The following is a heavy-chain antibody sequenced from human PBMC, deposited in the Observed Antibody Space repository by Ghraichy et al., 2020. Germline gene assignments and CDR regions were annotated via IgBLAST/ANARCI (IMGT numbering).Heavy chain of an antibody. V-gene: IGHV3-23*01. J-gene: IGHJ4*02. CDR3: AKTGGSGSYYSGYFDY. Sequence: ESLNISCAASGFTFSSYAMSWVRQAPGKGLEWVSAISGSGGSTFYADSVKGRFTISRDNSKNTLYLQMNSLRAEDTAVYYCAKTGGSGSYYSGYFDYWGQGTLVTVSS. CDR2: ISGSGGST. CDR1: GFTFSSYA. D-gene: IGHD3-10*01.